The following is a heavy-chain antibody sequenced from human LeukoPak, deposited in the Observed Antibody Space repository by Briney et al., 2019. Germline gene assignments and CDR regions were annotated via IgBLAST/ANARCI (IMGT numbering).Heavy chain of an antibody. CDR2: ISSSGGTT. V-gene: IGHV3-23*01. Sequence: GGSLRLSCAASGITFSSYAMSWVRQAPGKGLEWVSAISSSGGTTYYADSVRGRFTISRDNCENTLYLQMNSLRAEDTAVYYCAKAPYSSSLKFDHWGQGTLVTVSS. CDR3: AKAPYSSSLKFDH. CDR1: GITFSSYA. J-gene: IGHJ4*02. D-gene: IGHD6-13*01.